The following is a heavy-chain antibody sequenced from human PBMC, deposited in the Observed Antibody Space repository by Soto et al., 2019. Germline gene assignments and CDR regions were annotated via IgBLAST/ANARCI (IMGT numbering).Heavy chain of an antibody. CDR2: TYYRSKWYN. Sequence: SQTLSLTCAISGDSVSSNSAAWNWIRQSPSRGLEWLGRTYYRSKWYNDYAVSVKSRITINPDTSKNQFSLQLNSVTPEDTAVYYCARDLDWNDQTYYYYYMDVWGKGTTVTVSS. CDR3: ARDLDWNDQTYYYYYMDV. CDR1: GDSVSSNSAA. J-gene: IGHJ6*03. D-gene: IGHD1-1*01. V-gene: IGHV6-1*01.